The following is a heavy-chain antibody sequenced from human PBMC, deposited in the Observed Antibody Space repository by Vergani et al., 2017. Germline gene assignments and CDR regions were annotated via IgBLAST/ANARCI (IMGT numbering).Heavy chain of an antibody. CDR1: GFTFSSYS. Sequence: EVQLVESGGGLVKPGGSLRLSCAASGFTFSSYSMNWVRQAPGKGLEWVSSISSSSSYIYYADSVKGRFTISRDNAKNSLYLQMNSRRAEDTAVYYCARVLGYYYGMDVWGQGTTVTVSS. J-gene: IGHJ6*02. D-gene: IGHD2-15*01. CDR3: ARVLGYYYGMDV. CDR2: ISSSSSYI. V-gene: IGHV3-21*01.